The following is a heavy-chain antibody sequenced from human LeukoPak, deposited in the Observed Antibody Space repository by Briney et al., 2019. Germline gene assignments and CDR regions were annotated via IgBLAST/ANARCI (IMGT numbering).Heavy chain of an antibody. V-gene: IGHV5-10-1*01. D-gene: IGHD4-17*01. J-gene: IGHJ5*02. CDR1: GYSFTSYW. CDR2: IDSSDSYT. CDR3: ATHNYGDYVAVFDP. Sequence: GESLKISCKGSGYSFTSYWISWVRQMPGKSLEWMGRIDSSDSYTNYSPSFQGHVTISADKSISTAYLQWSSLKASDTAMYYCATHNYGDYVAVFDPWGQGTLVTVSS.